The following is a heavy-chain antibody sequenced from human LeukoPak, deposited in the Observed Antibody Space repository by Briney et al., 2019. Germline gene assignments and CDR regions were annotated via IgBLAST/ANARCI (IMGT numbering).Heavy chain of an antibody. Sequence: ASVKVSCKASGYTFTGYYMHWVRQAPGQGLEWMGWINPNSGGTNYAQKFQGRVTMTRDTSISTAYMELSRLRSDDTAVYYCARDRYYDILTGYGDWGQGTLVTVSS. J-gene: IGHJ4*02. CDR1: GYTFTGYY. D-gene: IGHD3-9*01. CDR3: ARDRYYDILTGYGD. CDR2: INPNSGGT. V-gene: IGHV1-2*02.